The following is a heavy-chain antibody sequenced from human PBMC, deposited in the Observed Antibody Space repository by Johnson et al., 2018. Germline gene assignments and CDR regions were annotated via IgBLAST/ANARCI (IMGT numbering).Heavy chain of an antibody. J-gene: IGHJ6*03. Sequence: VQLVESGGGLVQPGGSLRVSCAASGFTFSSYAMSWVRQAPGKGLEWVSAISGSGGSTYYADSVKGRFTISRDNSKNTLYLKMNSLRAEDTAVYYCAKDYGGNSEYYYYYYMDVWDKGTTVTVSS. CDR3: AKDYGGNSEYYYYYYMDV. D-gene: IGHD4-23*01. CDR2: ISGSGGST. CDR1: GFTFSSYA. V-gene: IGHV3-23*04.